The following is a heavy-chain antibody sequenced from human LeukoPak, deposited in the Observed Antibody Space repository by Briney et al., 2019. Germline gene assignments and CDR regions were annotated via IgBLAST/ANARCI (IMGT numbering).Heavy chain of an antibody. CDR2: ISSGSSTI. CDR3: ARDYYDSSGDY. V-gene: IGHV3-48*01. Sequence: GGSVRLSCAASGFTLSNYGMNWVRQAPGKGLECVSYISSGSSTIYYADSVKGRFTISRDNAKNLLYLKMNSLRAEDTAVYYCARDYYDSSGDYWGQGTLVTVSS. D-gene: IGHD3-22*01. J-gene: IGHJ4*02. CDR1: GFTLSNYG.